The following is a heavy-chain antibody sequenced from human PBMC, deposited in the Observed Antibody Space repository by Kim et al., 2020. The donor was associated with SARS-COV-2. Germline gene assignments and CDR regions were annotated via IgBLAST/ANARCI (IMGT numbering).Heavy chain of an antibody. CDR1: GFTFGDYA. J-gene: IGHJ4*02. V-gene: IGHV3-49*03. CDR3: TRAGDIVLMVYALFFDY. CDR2: IRSKAYGGTT. D-gene: IGHD2-8*01. Sequence: GGSLRLSCTASGFTFGDYAMSWFRQAPGKGLEWVGFIRSKAYGGTTEYAASVKGRFTISRDDSKSIAYLQMNSLKTEDTAVYYCTRAGDIVLMVYALFFDYWGQGTLVTVSS.